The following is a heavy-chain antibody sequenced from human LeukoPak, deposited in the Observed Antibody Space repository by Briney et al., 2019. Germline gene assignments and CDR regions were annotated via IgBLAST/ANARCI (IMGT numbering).Heavy chain of an antibody. CDR3: ARIHRYCSGGACYVLDN. CDR1: GGSVSGYY. V-gene: IGHV4-59*02. J-gene: IGHJ4*02. CDR2: VYYSGST. D-gene: IGHD2-15*01. Sequence: SETLSLACVVSGGSVSGYYWGWIRQPPGRGLEWIGYVYYSGSTNYNPSFKSRITISVDTSRNQFSLQLSSVTAADTAVYYCARIHRYCSGGACYVLDNWGQGTLVAVSS.